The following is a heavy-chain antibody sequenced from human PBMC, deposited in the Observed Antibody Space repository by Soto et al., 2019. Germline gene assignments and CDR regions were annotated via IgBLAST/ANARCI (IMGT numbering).Heavy chain of an antibody. CDR1: GFTFTSSA. J-gene: IGHJ4*02. CDR2: IVVGSGNT. Sequence: QMQLVQSGPEVKKPGTSVKVSCKASGFTFTSSAVQWVRQARGQRLEWIGWIVVGSGNTNYAQKFQERVTITRDMSTSTAYMELSSLRSDATAVYYCAAYTSGKIDYWGQGTLVTVSS. CDR3: AAYTSGKIDY. V-gene: IGHV1-58*01. D-gene: IGHD6-19*01.